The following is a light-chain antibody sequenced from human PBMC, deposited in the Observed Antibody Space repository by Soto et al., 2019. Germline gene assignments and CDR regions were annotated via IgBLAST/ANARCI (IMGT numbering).Light chain of an antibody. V-gene: IGLV2-14*03. CDR2: DVS. CDR3: RSFTSSSPYVL. Sequence: QSVLTQPASVSGSPGQSITISCTGTSSDVGGYNYVSWYQHHPGKDPKLVIYDVSIRPSGVSNRFSGSKSGNTASLTISGLQAEDEADYYCRSFTSSSPYVLFGGGTQLTVL. J-gene: IGLJ2*01. CDR1: SSDVGGYNY.